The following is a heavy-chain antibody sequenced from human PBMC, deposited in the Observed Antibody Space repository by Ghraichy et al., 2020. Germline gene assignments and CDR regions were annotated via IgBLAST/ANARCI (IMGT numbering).Heavy chain of an antibody. CDR3: ASGSTVVRYYYYDGMDV. J-gene: IGHJ6*02. Sequence: GESLNISCVASGFTLSSYSMNWVRQAPGKGLEWVSYITSSSRFISYADSVKGRFTVSRDNAQNSLYLQMKSLRDEDTAVYYCASGSTVVRYYYYDGMDVWGQGTTVTVSS. CDR1: GFTLSSYS. V-gene: IGHV3-48*02. CDR2: ITSSSRFI. D-gene: IGHD4-23*01.